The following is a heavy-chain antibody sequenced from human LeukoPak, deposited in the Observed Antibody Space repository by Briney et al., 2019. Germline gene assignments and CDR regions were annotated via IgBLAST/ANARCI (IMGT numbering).Heavy chain of an antibody. CDR1: GYIFMSYY. V-gene: IGHV1-46*01. CDR3: ARDRWELTS. D-gene: IGHD1-26*01. CDR2: INPSGGST. J-gene: IGHJ4*02. Sequence: ASVKVSCKASGYIFMSYYMHWVRQAPGQGLEWMGIINPSGGSTSYAQKFQGRVTTTRDTSTSTVYMELSSLRSEDTAVYYCARDRWELTSWGQGTLVTVSS.